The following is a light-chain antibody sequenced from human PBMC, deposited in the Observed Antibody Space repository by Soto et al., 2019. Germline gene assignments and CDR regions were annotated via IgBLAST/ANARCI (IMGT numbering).Light chain of an antibody. CDR3: QQYNIWPLWT. Sequence: EIVLTQSPGTLSLSPGERATLSCRGIQSVTSSYLAWYQQKPGQPPRLLIYAASTRATDVPARFSGGGSETEFTLTISSLQSEDFAVYFCQQYNIWPLWTFGQGTKVDIK. CDR2: AAS. J-gene: IGKJ1*01. V-gene: IGKV3-15*01. CDR1: QSVTSSY.